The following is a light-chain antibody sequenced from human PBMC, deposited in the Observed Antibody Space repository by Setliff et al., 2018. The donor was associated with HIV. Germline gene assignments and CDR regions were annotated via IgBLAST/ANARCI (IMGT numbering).Light chain of an antibody. Sequence: QSALTQPPSASGSPGQSVTISCTGTSSDVGGYNYVSWYQQHPGKAPKLMIYEVSKRPSGVPDRFSGSKSGNTASLTVSGLQPADEADYYCSSYAGSNTDGFGTGTKGTVL. CDR3: SSYAGSNTDG. V-gene: IGLV2-8*01. J-gene: IGLJ1*01. CDR2: EVS. CDR1: SSDVGGYNY.